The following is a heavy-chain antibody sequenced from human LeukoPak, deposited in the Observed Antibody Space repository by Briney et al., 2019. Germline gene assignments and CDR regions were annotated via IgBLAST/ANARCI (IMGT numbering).Heavy chain of an antibody. V-gene: IGHV3-23*01. J-gene: IGHJ4*02. Sequence: GGSLRLSCAASGFTFSTCAMGWVRQAPGKGLGWVSALCGSGGSTFYAASVKGRFTISRDNSKNTVYLQMSGLRAEDTALYYCAKAHCSPTSCSRIDYWGQGTLVTVSS. D-gene: IGHD2-2*01. CDR3: AKAHCSPTSCSRIDY. CDR1: GFTFSTCA. CDR2: LCGSGGST.